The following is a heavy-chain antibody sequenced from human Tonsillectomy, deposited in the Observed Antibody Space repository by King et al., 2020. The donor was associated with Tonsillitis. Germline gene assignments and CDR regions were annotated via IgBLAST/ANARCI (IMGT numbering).Heavy chain of an antibody. CDR2: INWNGGSI. Sequence: VQLVESGGGLVQPGRSLSLSCAASGFTFDDYAMHWVRQAPGKGLEWVSGINWNGGSIAYADSVKGRFTISRDNARNFLYLQMNSLRAEDTALYYCAKDTCSSTSCYTNYWGQGILVIVSS. CDR1: GFTFDDYA. J-gene: IGHJ4*02. V-gene: IGHV3-9*01. CDR3: AKDTCSSTSCYTNY. D-gene: IGHD2-2*02.